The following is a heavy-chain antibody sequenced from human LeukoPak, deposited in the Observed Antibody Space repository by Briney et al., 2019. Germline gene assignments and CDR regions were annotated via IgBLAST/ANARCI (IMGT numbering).Heavy chain of an antibody. Sequence: PSETLSLTCAVSGYSISSGYYWGWIRQPPGKGLEWIGSIYHSGSTYYNPSLKSRVTISVDTSKNQFSLKLSSVTAADTAVYYCARDRDYDILTGYHNNWFDPWGQGTLVTVSS. J-gene: IGHJ5*02. CDR2: IYHSGST. V-gene: IGHV4-38-2*02. D-gene: IGHD3-9*01. CDR3: ARDRDYDILTGYHNNWFDP. CDR1: GYSISSGYY.